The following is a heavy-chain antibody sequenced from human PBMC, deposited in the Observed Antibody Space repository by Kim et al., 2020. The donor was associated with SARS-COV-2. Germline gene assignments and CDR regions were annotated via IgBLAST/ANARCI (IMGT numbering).Heavy chain of an antibody. D-gene: IGHD2-2*02. J-gene: IGHJ6*02. CDR3: AKVFRPIPDYYGMDV. V-gene: IGHV3-23*01. Sequence: DSVKGRFTIARDNSKNTLYLQMNSLRAEDTAVYYCAKVFRPIPDYYGMDVWGQGTTVTVSS.